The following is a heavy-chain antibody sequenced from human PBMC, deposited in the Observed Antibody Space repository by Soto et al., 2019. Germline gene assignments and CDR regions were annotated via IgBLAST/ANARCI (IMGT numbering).Heavy chain of an antibody. D-gene: IGHD2-21*02. V-gene: IGHV4-59*01. Sequence: SETLSLTCTVSGGSISSYYWSWIRQPPGKGLEWIGYIYYSGSTNYNPSLKSRVTISVDTSKNQFSLKLSSVTAADTAVYYCARASRGDCCELDHWGQGTLVTVSS. J-gene: IGHJ4*02. CDR3: ARASRGDCCELDH. CDR2: IYYSGST. CDR1: GGSISSYY.